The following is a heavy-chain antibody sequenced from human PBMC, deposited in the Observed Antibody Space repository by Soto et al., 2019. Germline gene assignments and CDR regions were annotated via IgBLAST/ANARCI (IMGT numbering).Heavy chain of an antibody. J-gene: IGHJ6*03. D-gene: IGHD2-15*01. CDR1: GFTVSSNY. Sequence: GGSLRLSCAASGFTVSSNYMSWVRQAPGKGLEWVSVIYSGGSTYYADSVKGRFTISRDNSKNTLYLQMNSLRAEDTAVYYCASSGGSFVHYYYYYMDVWGKGTTVTVSS. CDR2: IYSGGST. V-gene: IGHV3-66*01. CDR3: ASSGGSFVHYYYYYMDV.